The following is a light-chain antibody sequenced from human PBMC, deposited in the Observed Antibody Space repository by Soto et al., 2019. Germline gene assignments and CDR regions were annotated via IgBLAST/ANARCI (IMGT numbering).Light chain of an antibody. CDR1: ENIDNY. V-gene: IGKV1-39*01. J-gene: IGKJ4*01. CDR2: ATS. CDR3: QESYTTYAVT. Sequence: DIQMTQSPSSLSASLGDRVTLTCRASENIDNYLNWYQQKQGEAPKLLIYATSTLQSGVPSRFSGSGSGTEFTLTISSLQAEDFATYFCQESYTTYAVTFGGGTRWISN.